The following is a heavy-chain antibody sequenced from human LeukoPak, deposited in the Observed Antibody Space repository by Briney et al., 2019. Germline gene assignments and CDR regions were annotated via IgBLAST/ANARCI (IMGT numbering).Heavy chain of an antibody. CDR2: ISYDGSNK. D-gene: IGHD3-10*01. J-gene: IGHJ1*01. Sequence: GGSLRLSCAASGFTFSRYGMHWVRQAPGKGLEWVTAISYDGSNKYYADSVKGRFTISRDNSKNTLYVQMNSLRAEDTAVYYCVRASDRGAEYFQHWGQGTLVTVSS. V-gene: IGHV3-30*04. CDR1: GFTFSRYG. CDR3: VRASDRGAEYFQH.